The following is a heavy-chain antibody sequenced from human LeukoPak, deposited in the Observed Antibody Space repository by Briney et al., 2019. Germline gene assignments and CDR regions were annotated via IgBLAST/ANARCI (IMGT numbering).Heavy chain of an antibody. Sequence: ASVKVSCKASGYTFTGYYMHWVRQAPGQGLEWMGLINPNSGGTNYAQKFQGRVTMTKDTSISTVYMELSRLRSDDTAVYYCARAQMATIYPFDIWGQGTMVTVSS. D-gene: IGHD5-24*01. CDR2: INPNSGGT. J-gene: IGHJ3*02. CDR1: GYTFTGYY. CDR3: ARAQMATIYPFDI. V-gene: IGHV1-2*06.